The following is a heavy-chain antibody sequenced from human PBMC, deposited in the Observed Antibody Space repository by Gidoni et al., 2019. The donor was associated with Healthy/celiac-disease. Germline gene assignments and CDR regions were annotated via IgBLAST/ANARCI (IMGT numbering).Heavy chain of an antibody. Sequence: ADSVKGRFTISRDNSKNTLYLQMNSLRAEDTAVYYCAKDSVLQTVTGAFDIWGQGTMVTVSS. V-gene: IGHV3-23*01. J-gene: IGHJ3*02. D-gene: IGHD4-17*01. CDR3: AKDSVLQTVTGAFDI.